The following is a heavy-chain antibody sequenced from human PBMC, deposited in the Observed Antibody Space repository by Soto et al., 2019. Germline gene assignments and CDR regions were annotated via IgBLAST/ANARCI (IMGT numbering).Heavy chain of an antibody. D-gene: IGHD2-15*01. CDR1: GGSISSYY. J-gene: IGHJ6*02. Sequence: SETLSLTCTVSGGSISSYYGSWIRQPPGKGLEWIGYIYYSGSTNYNPSLKSRVTISVDTSKNQFSLKLSSVTAADTAVYYCVRVGGAAQFDYYYYYGMDVWGQGTTVTVSS. CDR3: VRVGGAAQFDYYYYYGMDV. CDR2: IYYSGST. V-gene: IGHV4-59*01.